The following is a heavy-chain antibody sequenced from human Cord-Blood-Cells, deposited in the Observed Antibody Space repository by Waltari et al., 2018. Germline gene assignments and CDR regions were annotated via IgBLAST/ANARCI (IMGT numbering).Heavy chain of an antibody. D-gene: IGHD6-13*01. J-gene: IGHJ4*02. Sequence: EVQLLESGGGLVQPGGSLGLPVPAPGLPFGTIPLGWFRQAPGKGLEWVSAISGSGGSTYYADSVKGRFTISRDNSKNTLYLQMNSLRAEDTAVYYCAKFHSSSWFWFDYWGQGTLVTVSS. V-gene: IGHV3-23*01. CDR3: AKFHSSSWFWFDY. CDR2: ISGSGGST. CDR1: GLPFGTIP.